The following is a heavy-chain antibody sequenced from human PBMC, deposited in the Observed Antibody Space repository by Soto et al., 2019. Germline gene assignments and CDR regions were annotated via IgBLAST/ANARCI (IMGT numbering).Heavy chain of an antibody. Sequence: QVQLVESGGGVVQPGRSLRLSCAASGFTFSSYGMHWVHQAPGKGLEWVAVISYDGSNKYYADSVKGRFTISRDNSKNTLYLQMNSLRAEDTAVYYCAKAIVGATRHDAFDIWGQGTMVTVSS. CDR3: AKAIVGATRHDAFDI. V-gene: IGHV3-30*18. CDR1: GFTFSSYG. CDR2: ISYDGSNK. D-gene: IGHD1-26*01. J-gene: IGHJ3*02.